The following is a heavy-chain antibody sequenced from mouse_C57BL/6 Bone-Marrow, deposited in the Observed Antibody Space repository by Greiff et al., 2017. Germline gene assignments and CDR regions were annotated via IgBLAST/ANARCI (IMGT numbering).Heavy chain of an antibody. J-gene: IGHJ1*03. CDR2: ISSGSSTI. CDR1: GFTFSDYG. D-gene: IGHD4-1*01. Sequence: EVHLVESGGGLVKPGGSLKLSCAASGFTFSDYGMHWVRQAPEKGLEWVAYISSGSSTIYYADTVKGRFTISRDNAKNTLFLQLTSLRSEDTAMYYGAGKSWGDDWYFDVWGTGTTVTVSS. CDR3: AGKSWGDDWYFDV. V-gene: IGHV5-17*01.